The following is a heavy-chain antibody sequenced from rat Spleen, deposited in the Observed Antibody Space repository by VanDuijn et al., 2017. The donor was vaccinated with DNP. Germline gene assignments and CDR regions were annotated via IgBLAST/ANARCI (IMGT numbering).Heavy chain of an antibody. CDR1: GFSLMDYS. CDR3: ARHRGGAFAGYFDF. CDR2: MKYDGDT. J-gene: IGHJ1*01. Sequence: QVQLKESGPGLVQPSQTLSLTCTVSGFSLMDYSVHWVRQPPGKGLEWMGRMKYDGDTYYNSALKSRLYISRDTSQSQVFLQMNSLQPDDTGTYYCARHRGGAFAGYFDFWGPGTMVTVSS. D-gene: IGHD1-11*01. V-gene: IGHV2S30*01.